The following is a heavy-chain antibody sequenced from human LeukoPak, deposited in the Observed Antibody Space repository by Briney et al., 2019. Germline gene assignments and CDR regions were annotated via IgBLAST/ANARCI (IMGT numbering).Heavy chain of an antibody. CDR1: GGSISSGGYY. J-gene: IGHJ4*02. CDR2: IYHSGST. Sequence: PSETLSLTCTVSGGSISSGGYYWSWIRQPPGKGLEWIGYIYHSGSTYYNPSLKSRVTISVDRSKNQFSLKLSSVTAADTAVYYCARGLEQWPFDYWGQGTLVTVSS. D-gene: IGHD6-19*01. CDR3: ARGLEQWPFDY. V-gene: IGHV4-30-2*01.